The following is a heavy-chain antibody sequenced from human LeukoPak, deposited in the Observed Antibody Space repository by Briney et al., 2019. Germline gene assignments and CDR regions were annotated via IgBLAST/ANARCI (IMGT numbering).Heavy chain of an antibody. CDR2: ISGSGGST. V-gene: IGHV3-23*01. Sequence: GGSLRLSCAVSGLTFSSHAMSWVRQAPGRGLEWVSGISGSGGSTYSADSVKGRFTISRDNSKNTLYLQMNSLRAEDTAVYYCARDSGYCTNGVCHTRFDYWGQGTLVAVSS. D-gene: IGHD2-8*01. J-gene: IGHJ4*02. CDR3: ARDSGYCTNGVCHTRFDY. CDR1: GLTFSSHA.